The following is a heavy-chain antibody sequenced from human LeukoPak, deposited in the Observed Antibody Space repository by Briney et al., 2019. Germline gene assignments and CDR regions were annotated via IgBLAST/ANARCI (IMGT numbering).Heavy chain of an antibody. J-gene: IGHJ4*02. CDR1: GFTVSSNY. V-gene: IGHV3-53*01. CDR2: IYSGGST. CDR3: AKDQCTSTSCYKGDY. Sequence: PGGSLRLSCAASGFTVSSNYMSWVRQAPGKGLEWVSVIYSGGSTYYADSVKGRFTISRDNSKNTLYLQMNSLRAEDTAVYYCAKDQCTSTSCYKGDYWGQGTLVTVSS. D-gene: IGHD2-2*02.